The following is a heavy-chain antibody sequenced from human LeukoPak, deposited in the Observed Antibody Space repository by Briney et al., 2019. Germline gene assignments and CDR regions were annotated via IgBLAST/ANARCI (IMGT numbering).Heavy chain of an antibody. CDR3: ANHIVVVPAATGWFDP. V-gene: IGHV4-34*01. D-gene: IGHD2-2*01. Sequence: PSETLSLTCAVYGGSFSGYYWSWIRQPPGKGMEWVGEIDHSRSTNYHPSVKSRVPISVHTSKTHFSLKLCSVTAADTAVYYWANHIVVVPAATGWFDPWGQGTLVTVSS. CDR2: IDHSRST. J-gene: IGHJ5*02. CDR1: GGSFSGYY.